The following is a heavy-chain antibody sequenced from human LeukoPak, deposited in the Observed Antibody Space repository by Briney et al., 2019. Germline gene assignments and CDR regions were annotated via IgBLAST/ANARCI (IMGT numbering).Heavy chain of an antibody. CDR1: RFTLYSFW. CDR2: IKQDGREK. J-gene: IGHJ4*02. Sequence: GGTLRLSSAASRFTLYSFWMSWVRQAPGQGRVGVANIKQDGREKEHVDSVKGTFTISRDNAKNSLNLQINSLRAEDTSVYDCARGGFIFYFFDYWGQGTLVTVSS. CDR3: ARGGFIFYFFDY. D-gene: IGHD3-3*01. V-gene: IGHV3-7*01.